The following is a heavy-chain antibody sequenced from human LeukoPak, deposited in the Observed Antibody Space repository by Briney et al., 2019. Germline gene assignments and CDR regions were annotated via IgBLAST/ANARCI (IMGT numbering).Heavy chain of an antibody. CDR2: IYSGGST. CDR3: AKLGSVGYYYYYYMDV. CDR1: GFTVSSNY. V-gene: IGHV3-53*01. Sequence: GGSLRLSCAASGFTVSSNYMSWVRQAPGKGLEWVSVIYSGGSTYYADSVKGRFTISRDNSKNTLYLQMNSLRAEDTAVYYCAKLGSVGYYYYYYMDVWGKGTTVTVSS. D-gene: IGHD3-16*01. J-gene: IGHJ6*03.